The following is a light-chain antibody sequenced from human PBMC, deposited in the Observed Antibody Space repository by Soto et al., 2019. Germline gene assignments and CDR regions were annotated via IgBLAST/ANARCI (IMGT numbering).Light chain of an antibody. V-gene: IGKV3-15*01. Sequence: EIVMTQSQATLSVSPGERAALSCRSSQSVRSNLAWYQQQPGQSHRLLIYGASTRATGIPARFSGSVSGTEFTLTISSLQSEDFVVYYCQQYRNWPTGTFRQGTKVDIK. CDR2: GAS. CDR3: QQYRNWPTGT. CDR1: QSVRSN. J-gene: IGKJ1*01.